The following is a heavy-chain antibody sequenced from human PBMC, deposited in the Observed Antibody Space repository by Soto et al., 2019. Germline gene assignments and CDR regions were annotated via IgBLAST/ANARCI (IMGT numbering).Heavy chain of an antibody. V-gene: IGHV3-74*01. CDR3: PRVGGSTWH. Sequence: GGSLRLSCAASGFTFSSYWMHWVRQAPGKGLVWVSRINSDGSSTNYADFVKGRFTISRDNAKNTLYLQMNSLRVEDTAVYYCPRVGGSTWHWGQGTLVTAPQ. J-gene: IGHJ4*02. D-gene: IGHD1-26*01. CDR2: INSDGSST. CDR1: GFTFSSYW.